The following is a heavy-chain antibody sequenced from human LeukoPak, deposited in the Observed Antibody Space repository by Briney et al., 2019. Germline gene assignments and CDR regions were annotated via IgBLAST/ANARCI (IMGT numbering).Heavy chain of an antibody. J-gene: IGHJ4*02. V-gene: IGHV3-30*02. Sequence: PGGCLRLSCAVSVFTFRIYGMHWVRQAPGKGLEWVAFIRYDGSNKYYADSVKGRFTISRDNSKNTLYLQMNSLRAEDTAVYYCAKHRYDFWSGYSTSSFDYWGQGNPVTVSS. CDR3: AKHRYDFWSGYSTSSFDY. CDR2: IRYDGSNK. CDR1: VFTFRIYG. D-gene: IGHD3-3*01.